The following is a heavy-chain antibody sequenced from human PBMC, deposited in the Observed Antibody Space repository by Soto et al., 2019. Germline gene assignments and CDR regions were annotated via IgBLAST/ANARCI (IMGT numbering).Heavy chain of an antibody. J-gene: IGHJ5*02. CDR2: INQSGAT. CDR1: GGSFSGYY. D-gene: IGHD3-9*01. CDR3: AFARYTNSRRFDP. Sequence: QVQLQQWGAGLLKPSETLSLTCAVYGGSFSGYYWTWIRQSPGKGLEWIGEINQSGATNYNPSLNSRVTISVDSSKPQFSLKLSSVTAADTAVYVCAFARYTNSRRFDPWGRGTLVIV. V-gene: IGHV4-34*01.